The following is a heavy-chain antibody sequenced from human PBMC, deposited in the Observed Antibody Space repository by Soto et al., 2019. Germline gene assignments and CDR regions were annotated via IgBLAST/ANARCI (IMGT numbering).Heavy chain of an antibody. V-gene: IGHV1-8*01. D-gene: IGHD1-26*01. CDR3: ARVAGSPDY. CDR2: LNPKSGMT. Sequence: QVQLVQSGPEVKKPGASVKVACKASGYTFSTYDFNWVRQAPGQGLEWMGWLNPKSGMTGSAQKFQGRVTMTRDSSISTVYMELSSLRSEDTAVYYCARVAGSPDYWGQGTLVTVSS. CDR1: GYTFSTYD. J-gene: IGHJ4*02.